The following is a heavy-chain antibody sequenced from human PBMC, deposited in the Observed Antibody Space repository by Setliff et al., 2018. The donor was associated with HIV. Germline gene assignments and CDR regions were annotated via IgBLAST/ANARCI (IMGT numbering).Heavy chain of an antibody. CDR1: GGTFSSYG. Sequence: ASVKVSCKASGGTFSSYGISWVRQAPGQGLEWMGWISAYNGNTNYAQKLQGRVTITRDTSASTAYMELSSLRSEDTAMYYCANGYSSGWYLVTAFDIWGQGTMVTVSS. D-gene: IGHD6-19*01. CDR3: ANGYSSGWYLVTAFDI. CDR2: ISAYNGNT. V-gene: IGHV1-18*01. J-gene: IGHJ3*02.